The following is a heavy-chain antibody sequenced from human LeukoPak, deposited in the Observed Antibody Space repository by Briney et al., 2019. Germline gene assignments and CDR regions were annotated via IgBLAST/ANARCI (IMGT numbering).Heavy chain of an antibody. D-gene: IGHD4-17*01. J-gene: IGHJ6*03. Sequence: PGGSLRLSCAASGFTFSSYSMNWVRQAPGKGLEWVSSISSSSSYIYYADSVKGRFTISRDNAKNSLYLQMNSLRAEDTAVYYCALDTVTNNTYYYYYYMDVWGKGTTVTVSS. V-gene: IGHV3-21*01. CDR1: GFTFSSYS. CDR3: ALDTVTNNTYYYYYYMDV. CDR2: ISSSSSYI.